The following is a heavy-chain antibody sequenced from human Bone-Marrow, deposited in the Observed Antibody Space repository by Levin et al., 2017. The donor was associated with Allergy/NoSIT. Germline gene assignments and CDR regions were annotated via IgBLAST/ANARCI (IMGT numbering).Heavy chain of an antibody. J-gene: IGHJ4*02. V-gene: IGHV3-30*19. D-gene: IGHD2-15*01. Sequence: LSLTCAASGFTFSSHGMHWVRQAPGKGLEWVAYVSFDGGYDFYADSVKGRFTISRDNSMDTLHMQIISLRTEDTAVYYCARDQIDTYSLDYWGQGVLVTVSS. CDR1: GFTFSSHG. CDR2: VSFDGGYD. CDR3: ARDQIDTYSLDY.